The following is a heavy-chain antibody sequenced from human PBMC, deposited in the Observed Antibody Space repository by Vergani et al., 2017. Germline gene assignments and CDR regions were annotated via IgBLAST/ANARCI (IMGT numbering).Heavy chain of an antibody. V-gene: IGHV3-48*01. D-gene: IGHD5-24*01. CDR3: AIDLIAGDDYNFGY. J-gene: IGHJ4*02. CDR1: GFVFNTYT. CDR2: ISSSGADT. Sequence: EVHLVESGGGLVQPGGSLRLSCVASGFVFNTYTFSWVRRAPGKGLEWLAKISSSGADTYYANSVRGRFTISRDSDTDSLSLQMHSLRVEDTATYYCAIDLIAGDDYNFGYGGKGTPVTVSP.